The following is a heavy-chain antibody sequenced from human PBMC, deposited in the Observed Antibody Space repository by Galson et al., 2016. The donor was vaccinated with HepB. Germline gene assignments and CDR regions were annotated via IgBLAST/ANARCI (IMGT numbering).Heavy chain of an antibody. CDR2: LSASTGST. J-gene: IGHJ3*02. D-gene: IGHD5-12*01. V-gene: IGHV3-23*01. CDR3: AKVHSSGHDFDAFDI. CDR1: GFTVSTYA. Sequence: SLRLSCAASGFTVSTYAMTWVRQAPGKGLEWVSVLSASTGSTHYADSVKGRFTISRDNSKNTLYLQMNSLRAEDTAVYYCAKVHSSGHDFDAFDIWGQGTLVTVSS.